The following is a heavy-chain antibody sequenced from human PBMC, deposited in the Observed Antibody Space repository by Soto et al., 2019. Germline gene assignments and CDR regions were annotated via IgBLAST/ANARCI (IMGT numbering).Heavy chain of an antibody. V-gene: IGHV3-53*02. CDR3: ARGKSGWLTFDY. D-gene: IGHD6-19*01. Sequence: EVRLVETGGGLIQPGGSLRLSCAASGFTVSDTYMNWVRQAPGKGLEWVSVIYSGSATYYADPVKGRFTISRDNSKNTMLVHSRSMRINDTPVYYCARGKSGWLTFDYWGKVILVTVSS. CDR2: IYSGSAT. CDR1: GFTVSDTY. J-gene: IGHJ4*02.